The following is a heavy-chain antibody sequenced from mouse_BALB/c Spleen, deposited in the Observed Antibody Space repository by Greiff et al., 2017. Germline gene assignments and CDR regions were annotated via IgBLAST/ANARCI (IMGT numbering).Heavy chain of an antibody. CDR1: GYAFSSYW. D-gene: IGHD3-1*01. Sequence: QVQLQQSGAELVRPGSSVKISCKASGYAFSSYWMNWVKQRPGQGLEWIGQIYPGDGDTNYNGKFKGKATLTADKSSSTAYMQLSSLTSKDSAVYFCASTADESYAMDYWGQGTSVTVSS. CDR2: IYPGDGDT. J-gene: IGHJ4*01. V-gene: IGHV1-80*01. CDR3: ASTADESYAMDY.